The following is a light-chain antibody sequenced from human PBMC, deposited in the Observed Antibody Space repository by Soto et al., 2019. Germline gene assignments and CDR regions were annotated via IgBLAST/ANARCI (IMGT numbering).Light chain of an antibody. V-gene: IGKV3-15*01. J-gene: IGKJ1*01. CDR1: QSVNSN. Sequence: EIVMTQSPATLSVSPGERATLSCRASQSVNSNLAWYQQKPGQAPRLLMYGASTRATGIPARFSGSGSGTEFTLTISSLQSEDFGFYYCQQYYKWPPLTFGQGTKVEIK. CDR2: GAS. CDR3: QQYYKWPPLT.